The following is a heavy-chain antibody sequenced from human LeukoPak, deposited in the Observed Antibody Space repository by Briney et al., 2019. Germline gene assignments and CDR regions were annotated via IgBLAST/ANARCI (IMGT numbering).Heavy chain of an antibody. V-gene: IGHV1-3*01. CDR3: ARGRWVATSLGYYFDY. CDR1: GYPFTSYA. Sequence: ASVKVSCKASGYPFTSYAMHWVRQAPGQRLEWMGWINAGNGNTKYSQKFQGRVTITRDTSASTVYMELSSLRSEDTAVYYCARGRWVATSLGYYFDYWGQGTLVTVSS. CDR2: INAGNGNT. J-gene: IGHJ4*02. D-gene: IGHD5-12*01.